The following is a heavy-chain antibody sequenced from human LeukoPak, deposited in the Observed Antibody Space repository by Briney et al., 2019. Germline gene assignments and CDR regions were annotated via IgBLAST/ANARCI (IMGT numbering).Heavy chain of an antibody. D-gene: IGHD5-18*01. CDR1: GGSFSGYH. J-gene: IGHJ2*01. CDR3: ARGMRIQLWSSYWYFDL. Sequence: SETLSLTCAVFGGSFSGYHWSWIRQPPGKGLEWIGGVNYGESTNYNPSLKSRVTISVDTSKNQFSLKLSSVTAADTAVYYCARGMRIQLWSSYWYFDLWGRGTLVTVSS. CDR2: VNYGEST. V-gene: IGHV4-34*01.